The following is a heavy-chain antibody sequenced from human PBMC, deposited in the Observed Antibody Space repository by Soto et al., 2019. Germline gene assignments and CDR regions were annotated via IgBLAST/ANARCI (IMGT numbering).Heavy chain of an antibody. D-gene: IGHD2-15*01. Sequence: EVQLVESGGGLIQPGGSLRLSCTASGFTVRSSYMSWVRQAPGKGLEWVAIIYSGVSTRYADSVKGRFTISRDNSKNTLFLQMNRLRVEDTALYYCARDGEYCSGGSCYSGPYYYYGMDVWGQGTTVTVSS. V-gene: IGHV3-53*01. CDR3: ARDGEYCSGGSCYSGPYYYYGMDV. J-gene: IGHJ6*02. CDR1: GFTVRSSY. CDR2: IYSGVST.